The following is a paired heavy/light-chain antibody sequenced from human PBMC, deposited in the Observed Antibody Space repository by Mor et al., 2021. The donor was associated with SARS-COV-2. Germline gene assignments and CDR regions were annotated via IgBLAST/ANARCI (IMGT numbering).Heavy chain of an antibody. V-gene: IGHV3-66*01. J-gene: IGHJ3*02. CDR3: ARGNYYDSSGYYYGDAFDI. CDR2: IYSGGST. D-gene: IGHD3-22*01. CDR1: GFSVSSYY. Sequence: EVQLVESGGGLVQPGGSLRLSCAASGFSVSSYYMSWVRQAPGKGLEWVSVIYSGGSTYYADSVKGRFTISRDNSKNTVYLQMNSLRAEDTAVYYCARGNYYDSSGYYYGDAFDIWGQGTMVTVSS.
Light chain of an antibody. J-gene: IGKJ2*01. CDR1: QTVSSN. CDR3: QQYNNWPQYT. CDR2: GAS. Sequence: EIVMTQSPATLSVSPGERATLSCRASQTVSSNLAWYQQKPGQAPRLLIYGASTRATGIPARFSGSGSGTEFTLTISSLQSEDFAVYYCQQYNNWPQYTFGQGTKLEI. V-gene: IGKV3-15*01.